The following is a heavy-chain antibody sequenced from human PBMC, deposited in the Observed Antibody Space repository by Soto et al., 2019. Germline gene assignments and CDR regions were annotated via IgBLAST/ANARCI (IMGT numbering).Heavy chain of an antibody. CDR3: AREGALKPFSS. CDR1: GFTFSNYN. J-gene: IGHJ5*02. CDR2: ISGTGVYI. Sequence: GGSLRLSCVASGFTFSNYNMNWVRQAPGKGLEWVSHISGTGVYIHYADAVKGRFTISRDNAKSSVYLQMNSLRAEDTAVYYCAREGALKPFSSWGQGALVIVSS. V-gene: IGHV3-21*01.